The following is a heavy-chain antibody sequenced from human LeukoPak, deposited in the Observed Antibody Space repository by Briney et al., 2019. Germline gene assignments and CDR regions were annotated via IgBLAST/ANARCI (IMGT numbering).Heavy chain of an antibody. J-gene: IGHJ6*02. CDR3: ARHIIVVVPAAIRTDYYYGMDV. CDR1: GGSLTNYY. CDR2: IYYSGST. D-gene: IGHD2-2*02. Sequence: SQTLSLTCTVSGGSLTNYYWSWIRQPPGKGLEWIGYIYYSGSTIYSPSLKSRVTISRDTSKNQFSLNLSSMTAADTAVYYCARHIIVVVPAAIRTDYYYGMDVWGQGTTVTVSS. V-gene: IGHV4-59*08.